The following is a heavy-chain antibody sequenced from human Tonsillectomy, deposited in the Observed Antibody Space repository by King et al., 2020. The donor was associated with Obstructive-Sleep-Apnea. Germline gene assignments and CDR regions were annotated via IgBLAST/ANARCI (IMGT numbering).Heavy chain of an antibody. V-gene: IGHV3-74*01. D-gene: IGHD4-17*01. J-gene: IGHJ2*01. CDR1: GFTFSNYW. CDR3: ATYTVTSIYWSGDL. Sequence: VQLVESGGGLVQPGGSLRLSCAASGFTFSNYWMHWVRQAPGKGLVWVSRINSDGSDTNYADSVRGRFTISRDNAKNTLYLQMNSLRIEDTAVYYCATYTVTSIYWSGDLGGRGTL. CDR2: INSDGSDT.